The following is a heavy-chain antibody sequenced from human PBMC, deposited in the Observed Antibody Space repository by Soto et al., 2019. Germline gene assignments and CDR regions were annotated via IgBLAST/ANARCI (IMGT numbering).Heavy chain of an antibody. V-gene: IGHV3-33*01. CDR1: GFPLSNYG. D-gene: IGHD3-22*01. CDR2: IWYDGSNK. CDR3: ARDQSTMIAVSKGDAFDI. Sequence: PGGSLRLSCAVYGFPLSNYGMHLVRQAPGKGLEWVAVIWYDGSNKYYADSVKGRFTISRDNSKNTLYLQMNSLRAEDTAVYYCARDQSTMIAVSKGDAFDIWGQGTMVTVSS. J-gene: IGHJ3*02.